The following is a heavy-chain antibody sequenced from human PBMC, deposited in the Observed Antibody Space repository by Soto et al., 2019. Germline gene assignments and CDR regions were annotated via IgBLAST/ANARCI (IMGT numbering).Heavy chain of an antibody. D-gene: IGHD6-6*01. Sequence: QLQLQESGPGLVKPSETLSLTCPVAGGSISSSSYYWGWISQPPGKGLEWIGSIYYSGSTYYNPSLKSRVTISVDTAKNQFSLKLSSVTAADTAVYYCARLYGSSVCPKTPYVDYWGQGTLVTVSS. V-gene: IGHV4-39*01. CDR3: ARLYGSSVCPKTPYVDY. CDR2: IYYSGST. CDR1: GGSISSSSYY. J-gene: IGHJ4*02.